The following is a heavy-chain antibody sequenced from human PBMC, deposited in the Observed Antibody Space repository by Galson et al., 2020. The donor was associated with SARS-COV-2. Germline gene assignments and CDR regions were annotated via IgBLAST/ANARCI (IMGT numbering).Heavy chain of an antibody. V-gene: IGHV1-58*01. CDR1: GFTFTSSA. J-gene: IGHJ6*02. CDR3: AVASDFYYYYYGMDV. CDR2: IVVGSGNT. D-gene: IGHD2-21*02. Sequence: SVKVSCKASGFTFTSSAVQWVRQARGQRLEWIGWIVVGSGNTNYAQKFQERVTITRDMSTSTAYMELSSLRSEDTAVYYCAVASDFYYYYYGMDVWGQGTTVTVSS.